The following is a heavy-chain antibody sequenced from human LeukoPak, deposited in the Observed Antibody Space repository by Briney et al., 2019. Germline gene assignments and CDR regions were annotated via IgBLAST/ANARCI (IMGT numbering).Heavy chain of an antibody. CDR2: IYTSGST. J-gene: IGHJ3*02. CDR3: ARGSYYYDSSGYCGAFDI. Sequence: PSETLSLTCTVSGGSISSYYWSWIRQPAGKGLEWIGRIYTSGSTNYNPSLKSRVTMSVDTSKNQFSLKLSSVTAADTAVYYCARGSYYYDSSGYCGAFDIWGQGTMVTVSS. V-gene: IGHV4-4*07. D-gene: IGHD3-22*01. CDR1: GGSISSYY.